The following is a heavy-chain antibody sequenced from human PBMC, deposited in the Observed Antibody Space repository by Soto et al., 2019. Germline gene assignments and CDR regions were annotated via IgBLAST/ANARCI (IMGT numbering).Heavy chain of an antibody. D-gene: IGHD2-2*01. V-gene: IGHV4-31*03. Sequence: PSETLSLTCTVSGGPISSGGYYWSWIRQHPGKGLEWIGYIYYSGSTYYNPSLKSRVTISVDTSKNQFSLKLSSVTAADTAVYYCARDCSSTRTIGPKRAFDIWGQGTMVTVSS. J-gene: IGHJ3*02. CDR3: ARDCSSTRTIGPKRAFDI. CDR1: GGPISSGGYY. CDR2: IYYSGST.